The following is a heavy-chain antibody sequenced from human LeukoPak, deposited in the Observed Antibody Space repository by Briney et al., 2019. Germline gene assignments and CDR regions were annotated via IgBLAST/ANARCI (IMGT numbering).Heavy chain of an antibody. D-gene: IGHD3-10*01. J-gene: IGHJ3*02. V-gene: IGHV4-34*01. CDR1: GGSFSGYY. CDR2: INHSGST. Sequence: PSETLSLTCAVYGGSFSGYYWSWIRQPPGKGLEWIGEINHSGSTNYNPSLKSRVTISVDTSKNQFSLKLSSVTAADTAVYYRARGYYYGSGINAFDIWGQGTMVTVSS. CDR3: ARGYYYGSGINAFDI.